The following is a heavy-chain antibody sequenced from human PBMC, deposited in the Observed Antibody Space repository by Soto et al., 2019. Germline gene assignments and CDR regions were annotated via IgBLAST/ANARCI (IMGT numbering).Heavy chain of an antibody. D-gene: IGHD3-22*01. CDR3: SRDYYDGSPGRRFDY. J-gene: IGHJ4*02. CDR2: IYYSGST. Sequence: SETLSLTCTVSGGSISSSSYYWGWIRQPPGKGLEWIGSIYYSGSTYYNPSLKSRVTISVDTSKNQFSLKLTSVTAADTAVYYCSRDYYDGSPGRRFDYWGQGTLVTVSS. V-gene: IGHV4-39*02. CDR1: GGSISSSSYY.